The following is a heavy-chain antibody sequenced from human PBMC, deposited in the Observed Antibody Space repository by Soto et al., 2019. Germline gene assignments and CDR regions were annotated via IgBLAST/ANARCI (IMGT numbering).Heavy chain of an antibody. J-gene: IGHJ4*02. D-gene: IGHD3-10*01. Sequence: QVELVQSGAEVKKPGASVKVSCKASGYIFTSYYLLWVRQAPGQGLEWMGWINPFDGSRMFAQSFQGRVTFTRDTSTSTVDMELSGLRSDDTAVYYCSRVDPGETSPFDHWGQGTLVTVSS. CDR3: SRVDPGETSPFDH. CDR1: GYIFTSYY. V-gene: IGHV1-46*03. CDR2: INPFDGSR.